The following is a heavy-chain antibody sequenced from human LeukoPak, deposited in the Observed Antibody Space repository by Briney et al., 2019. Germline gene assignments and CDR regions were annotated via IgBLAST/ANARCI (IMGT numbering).Heavy chain of an antibody. J-gene: IGHJ4*02. D-gene: IGHD4-23*01. V-gene: IGHV4-38-2*02. CDR1: GYSISSGYY. CDR3: ARGSATTVVTLDY. CDR2: IYHSGST. Sequence: SETLSLTCTVSGYSISSGYYWGWIRQPPGKGLEWIGSIYHSGSTYYNPSLKSRVTISVDTSKNQFSLKLSSVTAADTAVYYCARGSATTVVTLDYWGQGTLVTVSS.